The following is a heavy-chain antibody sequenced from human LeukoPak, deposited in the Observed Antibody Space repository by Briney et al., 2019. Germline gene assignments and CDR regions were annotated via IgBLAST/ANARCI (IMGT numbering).Heavy chain of an antibody. CDR1: GFTFSSSW. J-gene: IGHJ4*02. CDR3: ARVAYGSSWYVDY. D-gene: IGHD6-13*01. CDR2: INSDGSST. V-gene: IGHV3-74*01. Sequence: GGSLRLSCAASGFTFSSSWLHWVRQAPGKGLVWVSRINSDGSSTSYADSVKGRFTISRDNAKNTLYLQTNSLRAEDAAVYYCARVAYGSSWYVDYWGQGTLVTVSS.